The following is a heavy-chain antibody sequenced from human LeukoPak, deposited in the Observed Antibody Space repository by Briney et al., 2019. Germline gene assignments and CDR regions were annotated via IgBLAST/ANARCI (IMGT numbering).Heavy chain of an antibody. V-gene: IGHV4-31*03. D-gene: IGHD3-10*01. CDR3: ARESRGPHDHLDY. CDR2: TLHSGST. CDR1: GVTMNSVANS. Sequence: SETLSLTCTVSGVTMNSVANSWSWIRQHPGRGLEWIGYTLHSGSTYYNPSLKSRVTISVATSKKLFSLRLNSVTAADTAVYFCARESRGPHDHLDYWGQGTLAIVSS. J-gene: IGHJ4*02.